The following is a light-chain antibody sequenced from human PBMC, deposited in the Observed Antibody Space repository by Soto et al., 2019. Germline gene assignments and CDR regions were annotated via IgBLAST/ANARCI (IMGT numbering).Light chain of an antibody. V-gene: IGLV1-44*01. J-gene: IGLJ1*01. CDR1: SSNIGSKT. CDR2: GSD. Sequence: QSALTQPPSASGTPGQSVTISCSGSSSNIGSKTVNWYQQLPGTAPKLLIYGSDQRPSGAPDRFSGSKSGTSASLAISGLQSEDEADYYCAAWDDSLNGYVFGTGTKVTVL. CDR3: AAWDDSLNGYV.